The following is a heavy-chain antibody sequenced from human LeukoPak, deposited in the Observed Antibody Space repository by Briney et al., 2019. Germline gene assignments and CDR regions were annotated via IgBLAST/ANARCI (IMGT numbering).Heavy chain of an antibody. CDR3: ARHKDYYYSYMDV. Sequence: SETLSLTCAVYGGSFSAYYWSWIRQPPGKGLEWIGEINHSGSTNYNPSLKSRVTISVDTSKNQFSLKLSSVTAADTAVYYCARHKDYYYSYMDVWGKGTTVTISS. CDR1: GGSFSAYY. CDR2: INHSGST. J-gene: IGHJ6*03. V-gene: IGHV4-34*01.